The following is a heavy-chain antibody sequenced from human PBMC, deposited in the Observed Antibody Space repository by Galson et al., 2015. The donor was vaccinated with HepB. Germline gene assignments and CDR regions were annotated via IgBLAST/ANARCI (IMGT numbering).Heavy chain of an antibody. V-gene: IGHV3-7*03. Sequence: SLRLSCAASGFTFSSYWMSWVRQAPGKGLEWVANIKQDGSEEYYVDSMKGRFTISRDNAKTSLYLQMNSLRAEDTAVYYCAKLYSNYVRYFDYWGGMYVWGQGTTVTVSS. D-gene: IGHD4-11*01. CDR2: IKQDGSEE. CDR1: GFTFSSYW. J-gene: IGHJ6*02. CDR3: AKLYSNYVRYFDYWGGMYV.